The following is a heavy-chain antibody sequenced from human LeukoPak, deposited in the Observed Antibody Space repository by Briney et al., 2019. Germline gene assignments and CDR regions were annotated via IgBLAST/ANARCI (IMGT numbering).Heavy chain of an antibody. D-gene: IGHD2-2*01. J-gene: IGHJ3*01. V-gene: IGHV7-4-1*02. CDR3: ARDHVKLTSSFHPFDAFDV. Sequence: GASVTVSCKASGYSFTSHYMHWVRQAPGQGLEWMGWINTNTGNPTYAQGFTGRFVFSLDTSVSTAYLQISSLKAEDTAVYYCARDHVKLTSSFHPFDAFDVWGQGTLVTVSS. CDR1: GYSFTSHY. CDR2: INTNTGNP.